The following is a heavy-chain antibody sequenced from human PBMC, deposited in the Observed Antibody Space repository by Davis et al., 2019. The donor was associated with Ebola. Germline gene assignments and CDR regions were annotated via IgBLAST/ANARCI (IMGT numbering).Heavy chain of an antibody. J-gene: IGHJ4*02. V-gene: IGHV3-48*04. CDR3: ARGGDFDY. CDR2: ISSSSSTI. CDR1: GFTFSSYS. D-gene: IGHD6-25*01. Sequence: GESLKISCAASGFTFSSYSMNWVRQAPGKELEWVSYISSSSSTIYYADSVKGRFTISRDNAKNSLYLQMNRLRAEDTAVYYCARGGDFDYWGQGTLVTVSS.